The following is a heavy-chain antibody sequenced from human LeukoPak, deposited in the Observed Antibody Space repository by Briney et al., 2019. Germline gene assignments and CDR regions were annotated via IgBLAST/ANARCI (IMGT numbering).Heavy chain of an antibody. CDR2: IYSGGNK. D-gene: IGHD4-23*01. CDR1: GFTVSTNY. V-gene: IGHV3-66*01. J-gene: IGHJ4*02. CDR3: ARDSGTTVGYFDY. Sequence: GGSLRLSCAAYGFTVSTNYMSWVPQAPGRGLEWVSVIYSGGNKYYADSGKGRFTISRDNSKNTLYLQMNSLRAEDTALYYCARDSGTTVGYFDYWGQGTLVTVSS.